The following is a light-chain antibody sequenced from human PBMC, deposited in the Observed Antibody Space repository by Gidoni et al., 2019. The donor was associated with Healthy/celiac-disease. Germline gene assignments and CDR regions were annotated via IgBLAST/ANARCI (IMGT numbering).Light chain of an antibody. J-gene: IGKJ1*01. Sequence: AIRITESPSSLSAATGDRVTITCRASQAISSYLAWYQQKPGKAPKLLIYAASTLQSGVPSRFSGSGSGTDFTLTISCLQSEDFATYYCQQYYSYPRWTFGQGTKVEIK. CDR1: QAISSY. V-gene: IGKV1-8*01. CDR2: AAS. CDR3: QQYYSYPRWT.